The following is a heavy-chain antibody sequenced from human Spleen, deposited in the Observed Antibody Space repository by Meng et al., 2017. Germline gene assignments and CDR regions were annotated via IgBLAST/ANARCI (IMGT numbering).Heavy chain of an antibody. Sequence: QGQLGQSGAEVRKPGASVKVSCKASGYTFPSYGISWVRQAPGQGLEWMGWISPFNANTHSAQKLQGRVTMTTDTSTNTAYMELRSLRSGDTAVYYCARALGRFDPWGQGTLVTVSS. V-gene: IGHV1-18*01. CDR1: GYTFPSYG. D-gene: IGHD3-16*01. CDR3: ARALGRFDP. CDR2: ISPFNANT. J-gene: IGHJ5*02.